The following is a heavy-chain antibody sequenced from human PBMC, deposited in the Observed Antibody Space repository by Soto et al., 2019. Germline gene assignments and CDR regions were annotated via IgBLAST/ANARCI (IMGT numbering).Heavy chain of an antibody. CDR2: IIPIFGTA. D-gene: IGHD6-13*01. Sequence: SVKVSCKASGVTFSSYAISWVRQAPGQGLEWMGGIIPIFGTANYAQKFQGRVTITADESTSTAYMELSSLRSEDTAVYYCARGRRQQLVRGAFDIWGQGTMVTVSS. V-gene: IGHV1-69*13. J-gene: IGHJ3*02. CDR1: GVTFSSYA. CDR3: ARGRRQQLVRGAFDI.